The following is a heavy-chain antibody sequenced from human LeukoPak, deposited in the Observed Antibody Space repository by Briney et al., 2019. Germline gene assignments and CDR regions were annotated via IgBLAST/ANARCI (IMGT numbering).Heavy chain of an antibody. CDR3: AETYSLGT. D-gene: IGHD4-11*01. J-gene: IGHJ5*02. V-gene: IGHV4-61*02. CDR1: GGSISSGNYY. CDR2: IYTSGTT. Sequence: PSETLSLTCTVSGGSISSGNYYWSWIRQPAGKGLECIGRIYTSGTTNYNPSLKSRVTISIDTSKNQFSLKLSSVTAADTAIYYCAETYSLGTWGQGTPVTVSS.